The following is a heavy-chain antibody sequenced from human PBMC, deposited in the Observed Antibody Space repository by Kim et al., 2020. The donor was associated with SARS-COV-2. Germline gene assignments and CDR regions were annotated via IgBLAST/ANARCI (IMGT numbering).Heavy chain of an antibody. CDR2: ISYDGSNK. J-gene: IGHJ6*02. V-gene: IGHV3-30*04. CDR3: ARGLWSYYYYYGMDV. Sequence: GGSLRLSCAASGFTFSSYAMHWVRQAPGKGLEWVAVISYDGSNKYYADSVKGRFTISRDNSKNTLYLQMNSLRAEDTAVYYCARGLWSYYYYYGMDVWGQGTTVTVSS. CDR1: GFTFSSYA. D-gene: IGHD3-10*01.